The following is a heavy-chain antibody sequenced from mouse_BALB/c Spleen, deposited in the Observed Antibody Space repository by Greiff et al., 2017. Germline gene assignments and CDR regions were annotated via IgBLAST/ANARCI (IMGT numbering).Heavy chain of an antibody. CDR3: TRSSSGYGDYYAMDY. J-gene: IGHJ4*01. V-gene: IGHV1S22*01. CDR1: GYTFTSYW. D-gene: IGHD3-1*01. CDR2: IYPGSGST. Sequence: LQQPGSELVRPGASVKLSCKASGYTFTSYWMHWVKQRPGQGLEWIGNIYPGSGSTNYDEKFKSKATLTVDTSSSTAYMQLSSLTSEDSAVYYCTRSSSGYGDYYAMDYWGQGTSVTVSS.